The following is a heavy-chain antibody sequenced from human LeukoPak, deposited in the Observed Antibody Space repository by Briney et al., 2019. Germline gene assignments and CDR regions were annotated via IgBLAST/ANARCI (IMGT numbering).Heavy chain of an antibody. CDR3: ARDGAAAGSLDLYYFDY. V-gene: IGHV3-30-3*01. J-gene: IGHJ4*02. D-gene: IGHD6-13*01. CDR2: ISYDGSNK. CDR1: GFTFSSYA. Sequence: PGRSLRLSCAASGFTFSSYAMHWVRQAPGKGLEWVAVISYDGSNKYYADSVKGRFTISRDNSKNTLYLQMNSQRAEDTAVYYCARDGAAAGSLDLYYFDYWGQGTLVTVSS.